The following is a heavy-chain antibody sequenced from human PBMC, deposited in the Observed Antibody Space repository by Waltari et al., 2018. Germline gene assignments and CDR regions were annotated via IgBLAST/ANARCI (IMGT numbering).Heavy chain of an antibody. Sequence: EVQLVESGGGLVQPGRSLRLSCTASGFTFGDYAMSWVRQAPGKGLEWVGFIRSKAYGGTTEYAASVKGRFTISRDDSKSIAYLQMNSLKTEDTAVYYCTRPIGGVIVIHYFDYWGQGTLVTVSS. J-gene: IGHJ4*02. CDR1: GFTFGDYA. CDR3: TRPIGGVIVIHYFDY. D-gene: IGHD3-16*02. CDR2: IRSKAYGGTT. V-gene: IGHV3-49*04.